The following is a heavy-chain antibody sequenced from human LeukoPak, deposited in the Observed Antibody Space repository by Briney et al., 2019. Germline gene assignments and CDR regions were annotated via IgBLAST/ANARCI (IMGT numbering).Heavy chain of an antibody. V-gene: IGHV4-39*07. Sequence: TLSLTCTVSGGSISSSSYYWGWIRQPPGKGLEWIGSIYYSGSTYYNPSLKSRVTISVDTSKNQFSLKLSSVTAADTAVYYCARVYDYVWGSYPYYFDYWGQGTLVTVSS. CDR3: ARVYDYVWGSYPYYFDY. D-gene: IGHD3-16*02. J-gene: IGHJ4*02. CDR1: GGSISSSSYY. CDR2: IYYSGST.